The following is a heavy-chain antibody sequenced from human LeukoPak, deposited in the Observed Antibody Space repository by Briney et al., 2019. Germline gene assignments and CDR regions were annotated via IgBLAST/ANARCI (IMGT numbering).Heavy chain of an antibody. V-gene: IGHV3-23*01. Sequence: GGSLRLSCAASGFTFSSYAMSWVRQAPGKGLEWVSAISGSGGSTYYADSVKGRFTISRDNSKNTLYLQMNSLRAEDTAVYYCVGSYQHNYFDPWGQGTLVTVSS. CDR2: ISGSGGST. D-gene: IGHD3-10*01. CDR3: VGSYQHNYFDP. J-gene: IGHJ5*02. CDR1: GFTFSSYA.